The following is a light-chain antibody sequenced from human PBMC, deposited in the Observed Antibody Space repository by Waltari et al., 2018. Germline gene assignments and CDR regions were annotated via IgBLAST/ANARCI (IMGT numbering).Light chain of an antibody. V-gene: IGKV3-20*01. CDR2: CAS. CDR3: QHYVRLPAT. J-gene: IGKJ1*01. Sequence: FATSHQRPGQSPGFLIYCASTRATGIPARLRGGGSGTDFSLTISRLEPEDFALYYCQHYVRLPATFGQGTKVEIE.